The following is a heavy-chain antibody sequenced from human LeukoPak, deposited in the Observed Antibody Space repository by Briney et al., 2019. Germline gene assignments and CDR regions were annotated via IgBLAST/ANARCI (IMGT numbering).Heavy chain of an antibody. Sequence: ASVKVSCKASGYTFAGYYIHWVRQAPRQGLEWLGWIKPNSGGTQLAQKFQGRVTMARDTSLSTAYVELSRLTSDDTAIYYCASAESHDYGETWGQGTLISVSS. V-gene: IGHV1-2*02. CDR1: GYTFAGYY. J-gene: IGHJ4*02. CDR3: ASAESHDYGET. D-gene: IGHD3-16*01. CDR2: IKPNSGGT.